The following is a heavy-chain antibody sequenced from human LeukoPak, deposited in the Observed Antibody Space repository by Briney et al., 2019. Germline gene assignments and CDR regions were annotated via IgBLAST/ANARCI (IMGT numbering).Heavy chain of an antibody. V-gene: IGHV3-53*01. CDR2: IYSGGST. Sequence: GGSLRLSCAASGFTVSSNYMSWVRQAPGKGLEWVSVIYSGGSTYYADSVKGRFTISRDNSKNTLYLQMNSQRAEDTAVYYCARGVYYYDSSGYYYAEYFQHWGQGTLVTVSS. D-gene: IGHD3-22*01. CDR3: ARGVYYYDSSGYYYAEYFQH. J-gene: IGHJ1*01. CDR1: GFTVSSNY.